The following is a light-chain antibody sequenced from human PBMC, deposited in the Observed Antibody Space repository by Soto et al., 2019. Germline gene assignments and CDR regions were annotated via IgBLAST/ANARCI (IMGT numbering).Light chain of an antibody. CDR2: DVN. CDR1: SSDVGGYNY. J-gene: IGLJ1*01. V-gene: IGLV2-11*01. Sequence: QSVLAQPRAVSGSPGQSVTISCTGTSSDVGGYNYVSWYQQHPGKAPKLMIYDVNKRPSGVPDRFSGSKSGNTASLTISGLQAEDEADYYCCSYAGSCTLVFGTGTKV. CDR3: CSYAGSCTLV.